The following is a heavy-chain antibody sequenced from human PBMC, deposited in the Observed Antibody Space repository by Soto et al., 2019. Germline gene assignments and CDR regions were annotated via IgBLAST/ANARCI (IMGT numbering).Heavy chain of an antibody. D-gene: IGHD3-10*01. CDR3: ARDLDSITMVRGVMNYGMDG. CDR2: IYYSGST. V-gene: IGHV4-30-4*01. CDR1: GGSISSGDYY. J-gene: IGHJ6*02. Sequence: PSETLSLTCTVSGGSISSGDYYWSWIRQPPGKSLEWIGYIYYSGSTYYNPSLKSRVTISVDTSKNQFSLKLSSVTAADTAVYYCARDLDSITMVRGVMNYGMDGWGQGTTVT.